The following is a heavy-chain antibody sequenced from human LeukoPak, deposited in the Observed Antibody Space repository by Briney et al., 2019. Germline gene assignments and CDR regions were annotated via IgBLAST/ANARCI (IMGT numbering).Heavy chain of an antibody. CDR3: ARRAGAYSHPYDC. CDR1: GFTFSDYY. CDR2: ISGSGNDI. J-gene: IGHJ4*02. Sequence: PGGSLRPSCATSGFTFSDYYMSWIRQAPGKGLEWLSYISGSGNDINYADSVKGRFTVSRDNAKSALYLQMNSLRAEDTAVYYCARRAGAYSHPYDCWGQGTLVTV. V-gene: IGHV3-11*01. D-gene: IGHD4/OR15-4a*01.